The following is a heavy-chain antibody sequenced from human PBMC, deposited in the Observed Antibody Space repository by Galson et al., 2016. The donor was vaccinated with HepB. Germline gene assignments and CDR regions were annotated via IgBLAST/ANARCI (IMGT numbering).Heavy chain of an antibody. D-gene: IGHD1-7*01. Sequence: SLRLSCAASGFIFSSYDVYWVRQAPGKGLEWVAVISFDGSNTYYADSVKGRFTISRDNSKNTLYLQMNSLRAEETAVYYCAKDHHWNYVHSYYGMDLWGQGTTVTVSS. J-gene: IGHJ6*02. CDR1: GFIFSSYD. CDR2: ISFDGSNT. CDR3: AKDHHWNYVHSYYGMDL. V-gene: IGHV3-30*18.